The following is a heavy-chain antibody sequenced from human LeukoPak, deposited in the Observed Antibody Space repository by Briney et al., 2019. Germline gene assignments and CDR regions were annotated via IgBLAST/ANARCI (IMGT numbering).Heavy chain of an antibody. V-gene: IGHV4-34*01. J-gene: IGHJ5*02. CDR3: ARGPSVGATNLNWFDP. CDR2: INHSGST. Sequence: PSETLSLPCAVYGGSFSGYYWSWIRQPPGKGLEWIGEINHSGSTNYNPSLKSRVTISVDTSKNQFSLKLSSVTAADTAVYYCARGPSVGATNLNWFDPWGQGTLVTVSS. D-gene: IGHD1-26*01. CDR1: GGSFSGYY.